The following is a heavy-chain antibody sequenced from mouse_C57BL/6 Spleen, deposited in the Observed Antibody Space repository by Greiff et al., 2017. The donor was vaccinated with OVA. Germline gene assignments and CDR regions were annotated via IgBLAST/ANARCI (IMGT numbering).Heavy chain of an antibody. V-gene: IGHV1-50*01. CDR1: GYTFTSYW. CDR3: ARWSYGSSTDY. J-gene: IGHJ2*01. D-gene: IGHD1-1*01. Sequence: QVQLQQPGAELVKPGASVKLSCKASGYTFTSYWMQWVKQRPGQGLEWIGEIDPSDSYTNYNQKFKGKATLTVDTSSSTAYMQLSSLTSEDSAVYYCARWSYGSSTDYWGQGTTLTVAS. CDR2: IDPSDSYT.